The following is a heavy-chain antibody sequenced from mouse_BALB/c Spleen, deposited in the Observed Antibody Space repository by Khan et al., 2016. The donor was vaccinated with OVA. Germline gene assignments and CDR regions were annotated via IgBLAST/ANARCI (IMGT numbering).Heavy chain of an antibody. D-gene: IGHD2-3*01. CDR1: GFNIKDTY. V-gene: IGHV14-3*02. J-gene: IGHJ1*01. CDR3: ARPSYDPRYFEV. CDR2: IAPANGNT. Sequence: EVQLQESGAELVKPGASVKLSCTASGFNIKDTYMHWVKQRPEQGLEWIGRIAPANGNTKYDPKFQGKATITADTSSNTSYLQLSSLTSEDTAVDYWARPSYDPRYFEVWGAGTTVTVSS.